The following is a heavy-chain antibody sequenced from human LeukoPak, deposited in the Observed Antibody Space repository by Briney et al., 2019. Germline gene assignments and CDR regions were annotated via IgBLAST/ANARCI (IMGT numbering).Heavy chain of an antibody. CDR3: ARDLVGASYY. D-gene: IGHD1-26*01. CDR2: INRDGSER. V-gene: IGHV3-7*03. CDR1: GFTFGTFW. Sequence: GGSLRLSCAASGFTFGTFWVSWVRQSPGKGLEWVANINRDGSERYYVDSVKGRFTISRDNARNSLYLEMNSLRAEDSGVYYCARDLVGASYYWGQGTQVTV. J-gene: IGHJ4*02.